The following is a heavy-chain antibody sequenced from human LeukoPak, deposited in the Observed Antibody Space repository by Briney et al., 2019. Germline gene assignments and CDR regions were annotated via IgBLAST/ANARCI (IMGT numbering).Heavy chain of an antibody. V-gene: IGHV3-11*06. J-gene: IGHJ1*01. CDR3: AHTVTPRYFQF. CDR2: ISSSSSYI. CDR1: GFTFSDYY. D-gene: IGHD4-17*01. Sequence: KAGGSLRPSCAASGFTFSDYYMSWIRQAPGKGLEWVSFISSSSSYIYYADSVKGRFTISRDNAKNSLYLQMNSLRTEDTALYYCAHTVTPRYFQFWGQGTLVTVSS.